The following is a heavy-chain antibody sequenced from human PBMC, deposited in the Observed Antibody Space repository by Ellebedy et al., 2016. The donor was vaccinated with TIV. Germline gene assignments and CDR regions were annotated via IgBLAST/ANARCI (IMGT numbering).Heavy chain of an antibody. D-gene: IGHD6-19*01. J-gene: IGHJ4*02. V-gene: IGHV3-7*01. CDR3: VAGIGWLFDY. Sequence: GESLKISCEASGLTLTRNWMNWVRQAPGKGLEWVANIKQDGSERNYVDSVRGRFSISRDNAKKSLYLEMNSLRDDDTAVYYCVAGIGWLFDYWGQGTLVTVSS. CDR2: IKQDGSER. CDR1: GLTLTRNW.